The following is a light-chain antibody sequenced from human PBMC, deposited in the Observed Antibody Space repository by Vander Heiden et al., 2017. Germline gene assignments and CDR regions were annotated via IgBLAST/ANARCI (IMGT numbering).Light chain of an antibody. CDR3: QQYDNLPHL. V-gene: IGKV1-33*01. J-gene: IGKJ4*01. CDR2: DAS. Sequence: DIQMTQSPSSLSASVGDRVTITCQASQDSSNYLNWYQQKPGKAPKLLIYDASNLETGVPSRFSGSGSGTDFTFTISSLQPEDIATYYCQQYDNLPHLFGGGTKVEIK. CDR1: QDSSNY.